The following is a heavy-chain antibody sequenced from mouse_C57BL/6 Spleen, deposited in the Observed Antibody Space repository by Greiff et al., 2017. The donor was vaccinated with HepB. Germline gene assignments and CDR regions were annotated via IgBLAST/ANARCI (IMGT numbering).Heavy chain of an antibody. Sequence: QVQLKQSGAELARPGASVKLSCKASGYTFTNYGISWVKQRTGQGLEWIGEIYPRSGNTYYNEKFKGKATLTADKSSSTAYMELRSLTSEDSAVYFCARGDDYDLYYFDYWGQGTTLTVSS. CDR2: IYPRSGNT. CDR1: GYTFTNYG. J-gene: IGHJ2*01. V-gene: IGHV1-81*01. CDR3: ARGDDYDLYYFDY. D-gene: IGHD2-4*01.